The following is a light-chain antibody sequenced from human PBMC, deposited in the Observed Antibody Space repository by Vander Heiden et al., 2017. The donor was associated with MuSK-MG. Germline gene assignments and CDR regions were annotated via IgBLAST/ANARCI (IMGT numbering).Light chain of an antibody. CDR3: PWSDSSPLA. CDR2: AAS. V-gene: IGKV1-39*01. Sequence: DIHMTQSPSSPSASVGDTVIITCRASQSITNYLNWCQLKPAEAPTALLYAASSLQSAVPSRFIGSGSGTEFTLPITSLQPADFATFCSPWSDSSPLAFGPGTKVEIK. J-gene: IGKJ1*01. CDR1: QSITNY.